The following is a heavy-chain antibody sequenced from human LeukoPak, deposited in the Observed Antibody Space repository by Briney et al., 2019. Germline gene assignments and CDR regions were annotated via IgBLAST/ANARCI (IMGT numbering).Heavy chain of an antibody. D-gene: IGHD3-10*01. J-gene: IGHJ4*02. CDR1: GGSFSGNY. Sequence: PSETLSLTCAAYGGSFSGNYWGWVRQPPGKGLEWIGEINKSGNTDYNPSLKGRVTVSLDASKNQFSLKLSSVTAADTAVYYCARGYGSGSYYKYWGQGTLVTVSS. V-gene: IGHV4-34*01. CDR3: ARGYGSGSYYKY. CDR2: INKSGNT.